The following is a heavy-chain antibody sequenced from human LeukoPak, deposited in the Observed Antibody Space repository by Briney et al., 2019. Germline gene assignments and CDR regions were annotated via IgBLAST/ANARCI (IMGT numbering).Heavy chain of an antibody. V-gene: IGHV4-4*07. CDR2: IYTSGNT. CDR1: GGSISSYY. D-gene: IGHD2-15*01. CDR3: ARVDLRAAFFDY. J-gene: IGHJ4*02. Sequence: KPSETLSLTCTVSGGSISSYYWTWTRQPAGKGLEWIGRIYTSGNTGYNPSLKSRVTMSVDTSKNQFSLNLSSVTAADTAVYYCARVDLRAAFFDYWGQGTLVTVSS.